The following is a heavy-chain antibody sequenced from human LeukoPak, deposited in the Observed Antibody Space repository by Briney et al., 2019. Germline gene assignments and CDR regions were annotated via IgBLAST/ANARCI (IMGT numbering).Heavy chain of an antibody. V-gene: IGHV4-30-2*01. D-gene: IGHD3-3*01. Sequence: SSETLSLTCTVSGGSVTSGGYYWGWVRQPPGKGLEWLGYTYHSGSPYYNPSLKSRVTISVDRSKSLFSLRLHSVTAADTAVYYCARAPYGRSGISPRFLYYFDYWGQGILVTVSS. J-gene: IGHJ4*02. CDR1: GGSVTSGGYY. CDR2: TYHSGSP. CDR3: ARAPYGRSGISPRFLYYFDY.